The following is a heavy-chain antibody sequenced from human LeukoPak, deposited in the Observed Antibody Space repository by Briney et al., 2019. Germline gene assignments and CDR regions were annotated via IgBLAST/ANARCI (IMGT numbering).Heavy chain of an antibody. CDR3: ARDHRDCSGGSCVGVSDY. J-gene: IGHJ4*02. CDR1: GGSFSGYY. V-gene: IGHV4-34*01. CDR2: INHSGST. D-gene: IGHD2-15*01. Sequence: PSETLSLTCAVYGGSFSGYYWSWIRQPPGKGLEWIGEINHSGSTNYNPSLKSRVTISVDTSKNQFSLKLSSVTAADTAVYYCARDHRDCSGGSCVGVSDYWGQGTLVTVSS.